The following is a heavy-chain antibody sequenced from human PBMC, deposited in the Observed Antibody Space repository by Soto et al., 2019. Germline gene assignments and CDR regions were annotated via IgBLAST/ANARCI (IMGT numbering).Heavy chain of an antibody. CDR3: ARPANTVADHFDI. D-gene: IGHD4-17*01. Sequence: LGESLKISCQVSGYTFTIYWIGWVRQMPGKGLEWMGIIYPSDSDTRYSPSFQGQVTISADQSINTAYLQWDSLKASDTAIYYCARPANTVADHFDIWGQGTPVTVSS. CDR1: GYTFTIYW. V-gene: IGHV5-51*01. CDR2: IYPSDSDT. J-gene: IGHJ4*02.